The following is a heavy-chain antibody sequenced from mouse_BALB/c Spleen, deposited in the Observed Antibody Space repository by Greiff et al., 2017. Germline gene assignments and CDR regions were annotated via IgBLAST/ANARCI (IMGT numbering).Heavy chain of an antibody. CDR2: ISSGSSTI. CDR3: ARSGYDYAWYFDV. J-gene: IGHJ1*01. Sequence: EVQVVESGGGLVQPGGSRKLSCAASGFTFSSFGMHWVRQAPEKGLEWVAYISSGSSTIYYADTVKGRFTISRDNPKNTLFLQMTSLRSEDTAMYYCARSGYDYAWYFDVWGAGTTVTVSS. V-gene: IGHV5-17*02. D-gene: IGHD2-4*01. CDR1: GFTFSSFG.